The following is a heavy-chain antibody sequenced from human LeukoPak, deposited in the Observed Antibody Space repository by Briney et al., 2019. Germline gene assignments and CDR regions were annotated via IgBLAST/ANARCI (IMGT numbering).Heavy chain of an antibody. D-gene: IGHD6-13*01. V-gene: IGHV3-30*03. CDR1: GFTFSSYG. J-gene: IGHJ4*02. Sequence: GGSLRLSCAASGFTFSSYGMHWVRQAPGQGLEWVAVISYDGSNKYYADSVKGRFTISRDNSKNTLYLQMNSLRAEDTAVYYCARERDSSSWYLYYFDYWGQGTLVTVSS. CDR3: ARERDSSSWYLYYFDY. CDR2: ISYDGSNK.